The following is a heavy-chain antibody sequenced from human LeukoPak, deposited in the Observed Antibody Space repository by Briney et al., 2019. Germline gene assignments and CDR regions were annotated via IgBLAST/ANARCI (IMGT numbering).Heavy chain of an antibody. CDR3: AREVGATGDAFDI. D-gene: IGHD1-26*01. CDR1: VGTFIIYA. J-gene: IGHJ3*02. Sequence: GASVTVSFTSSVGTFIIYAISWVRQAPGQGLGWVGRIIPIFGTANYAQKFQGRVTITADKSTSTAYMELSSLRSEDTAVYYCAREVGATGDAFDIWGQGTMVTVSS. V-gene: IGHV1-69*06. CDR2: IIPIFGTA.